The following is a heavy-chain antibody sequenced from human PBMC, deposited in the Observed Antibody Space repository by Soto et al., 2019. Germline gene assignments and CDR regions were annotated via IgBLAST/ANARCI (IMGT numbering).Heavy chain of an antibody. Sequence: QVQLVESGGGVVQPGRSLRLSCAASGFTFSSYGMHWVRQAPGKGLEWVAVIWYDGSNKYYADSVKGRFTISRDNSKNMLYLEINSLSAADTAVYYCARDEGLGVNYYYYGMDVWGQGTTVTVSS. CDR2: IWYDGSNK. V-gene: IGHV3-33*01. D-gene: IGHD3-10*01. CDR3: ARDEGLGVNYYYYGMDV. CDR1: GFTFSSYG. J-gene: IGHJ6*02.